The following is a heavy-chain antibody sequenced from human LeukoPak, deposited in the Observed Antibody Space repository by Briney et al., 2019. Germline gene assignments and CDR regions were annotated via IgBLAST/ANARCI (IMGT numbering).Heavy chain of an antibody. D-gene: IGHD4/OR15-4a*01. CDR3: ARSDYHLLTEFDP. V-gene: IGHV5-51*01. CDR2: INPGDSHT. CDR1: GYSFNTYW. Sequence: GESLKISCKGSGYSFNTYWIAWVRQMPGKGLEWMGIINPGDSHTIYSPSFQGHVTISADKSINTAYLQWNSLKASDTAMYYCARSDYHLLTEFDPWGQGTLVTVSS. J-gene: IGHJ5*02.